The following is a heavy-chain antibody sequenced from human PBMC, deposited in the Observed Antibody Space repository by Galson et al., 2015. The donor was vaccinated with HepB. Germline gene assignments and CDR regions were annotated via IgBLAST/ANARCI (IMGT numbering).Heavy chain of an antibody. V-gene: IGHV1-46*01. Sequence: SVKVSCKASGYTFTSYHMHWVRQAPGQGLEWMGIINPSGGSTSYAQKFQGRVTMTRDTSTSTVYMELSSLRSEDTAVYYCARDFQYYDFWSGYYTPYYYYGMDVWGQGTTVTVSS. CDR1: GYTFTSYH. CDR3: ARDFQYYDFWSGYYTPYYYYGMDV. CDR2: INPSGGST. J-gene: IGHJ6*02. D-gene: IGHD3-3*01.